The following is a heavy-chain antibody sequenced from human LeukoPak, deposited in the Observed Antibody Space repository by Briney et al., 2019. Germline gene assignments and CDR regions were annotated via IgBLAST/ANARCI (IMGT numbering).Heavy chain of an antibody. V-gene: IGHV3-49*03. J-gene: IGHJ4*02. D-gene: IGHD5-12*01. Sequence: GGSLRLSCTTSGLTFGDYAMNWFRQAPGNGLEWVGFIRSKIYGGTTEYAASVKGRFTISRDDSKSIAYLQMNSLKTGDTAVYYCTSSYWIGYAAYWGQGTLVTVSS. CDR2: IRSKIYGGTT. CDR3: TSSYWIGYAAY. CDR1: GLTFGDYA.